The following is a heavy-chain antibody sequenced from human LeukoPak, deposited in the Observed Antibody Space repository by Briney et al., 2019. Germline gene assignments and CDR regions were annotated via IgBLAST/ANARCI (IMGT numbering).Heavy chain of an antibody. CDR3: TRDVDGQAPFDY. J-gene: IGHJ4*02. V-gene: IGHV3-49*04. CDR1: GFTFGDYA. CDR2: IRSKAYGGTT. Sequence: GGSLRLSCTASGFTFGDYAMSWVRQAPGKGLEWVGFIRSKAYGGTTEYAASVKGRFTISRDDSKSIAYLQMNSLKTEDTAVYYCTRDVDGQAPFDYWGQGTLVTVSS.